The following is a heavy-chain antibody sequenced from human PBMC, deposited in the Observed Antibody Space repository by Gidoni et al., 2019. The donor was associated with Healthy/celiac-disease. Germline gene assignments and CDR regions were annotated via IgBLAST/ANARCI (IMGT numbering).Heavy chain of an antibody. CDR3: AREVGATASIDY. D-gene: IGHD1-26*01. CDR1: GGSFSGYY. J-gene: IGHJ4*02. CDR2: INHSGST. Sequence: QVQLQQWGAGLLKPSETLSLTCAVYGGSFSGYYWSWIRQPPGKGLEWIGEINHSGSTNYNPSLKSRVTISVDTSKNQFSLKLSSVTAADTAVYYCAREVGATASIDYWGQGTLVTVSS. V-gene: IGHV4-34*01.